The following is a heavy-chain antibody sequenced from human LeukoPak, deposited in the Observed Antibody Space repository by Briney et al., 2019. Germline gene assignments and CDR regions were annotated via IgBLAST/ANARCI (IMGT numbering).Heavy chain of an antibody. V-gene: IGHV3-30*18. CDR3: AKDLYGAFDY. CDR2: ISYDGSNK. Sequence: GGSLRLSCAASGFTFSSYGMHWVRQAPGKGLEWVAVISYDGSNKYYADSVKGRFTISGDNSKNTLYLQMNSLRAEDTAVYYCAKDLYGAFDYWGQGTLVTVSS. J-gene: IGHJ4*02. CDR1: GFTFSSYG. D-gene: IGHD2-8*01.